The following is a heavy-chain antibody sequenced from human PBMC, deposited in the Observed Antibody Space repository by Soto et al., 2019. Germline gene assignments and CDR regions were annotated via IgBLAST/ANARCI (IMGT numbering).Heavy chain of an antibody. D-gene: IGHD3-10*01. J-gene: IGHJ4*02. V-gene: IGHV4-30-2*01. CDR2: IYHSGST. Sequence: SETLSLTCAVSGGSISSGGYSWSRIRQPPGKGLEWIGYIYHSGSTYYNPSLKSRVTISVDNAKNSLYLQMNSLRAEDTAVYYCARDQRSMVRGVNPFDYWGQGTLVTVSS. CDR3: ARDQRSMVRGVNPFDY. CDR1: GGSISSGGYS.